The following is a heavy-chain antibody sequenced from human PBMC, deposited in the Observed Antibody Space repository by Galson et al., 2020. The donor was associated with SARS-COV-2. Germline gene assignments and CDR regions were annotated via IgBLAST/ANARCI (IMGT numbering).Heavy chain of an antibody. CDR3: ARADYSSTSGYIDL. Sequence: SETLSLTCAVSGDSIGSNYWWSWVRQSPGKGLEWIGEIFHTGGTNYNPSLKSRLTISFDKSNNQFSLRLSSVTAADTAVYYCARADYSSTSGYIDLWGQGTRVTVSS. CDR1: GDSIGSNYW. V-gene: IGHV4-4*02. CDR2: IFHTGGT. J-gene: IGHJ4*02. D-gene: IGHD2-2*01.